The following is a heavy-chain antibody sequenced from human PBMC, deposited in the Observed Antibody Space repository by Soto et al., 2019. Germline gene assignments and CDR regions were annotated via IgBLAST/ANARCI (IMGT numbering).Heavy chain of an antibody. V-gene: IGHV3-30-3*01. J-gene: IGHJ4*02. CDR2: ISYDGSNK. CDR3: AAALRYYYDSSGYYYGPDY. D-gene: IGHD3-22*01. Sequence: QVQLVESGGGVVQPGRSLRLSCAASGFTFSSYAMHWVRQAPGKGLEWVAVISYDGSNKYYADSVKGRFTISRDNSKNTLYLQMNGLRAEDTAVYYCAAALRYYYDSSGYYYGPDYWGQGTLVTVSS. CDR1: GFTFSSYA.